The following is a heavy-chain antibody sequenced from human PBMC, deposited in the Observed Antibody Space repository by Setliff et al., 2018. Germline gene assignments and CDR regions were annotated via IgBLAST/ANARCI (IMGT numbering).Heavy chain of an antibody. J-gene: IGHJ4*02. Sequence: SETLSLTCIVSGASITSEAYYWGWIRQPPGKGLEWIGRIYYRGDTYYNASLKGRLTISVDTAQNQFSLRLTSVTAADTAVYYCARTGTYRYFDYWGQGALVTVSS. CDR3: ARTGTYRYFDY. D-gene: IGHD1-1*01. CDR2: IYYRGDT. CDR1: GASITSEAYY. V-gene: IGHV4-39*01.